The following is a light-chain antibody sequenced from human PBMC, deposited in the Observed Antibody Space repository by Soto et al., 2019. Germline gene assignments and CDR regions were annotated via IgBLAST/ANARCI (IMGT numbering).Light chain of an antibody. CDR3: CSYTTSNTFV. Sequence: QSALTQPASVSGSLGQSITISCSGTSSDVGAYNYVSWYQQYPGKAPKLMIYHVTDRPSGVSNRFSGSKSGNTASLTISGLQAEDEADYYCCSYTTSNTFVFGTGTKATV. V-gene: IGLV2-14*01. J-gene: IGLJ1*01. CDR2: HVT. CDR1: SSDVGAYNY.